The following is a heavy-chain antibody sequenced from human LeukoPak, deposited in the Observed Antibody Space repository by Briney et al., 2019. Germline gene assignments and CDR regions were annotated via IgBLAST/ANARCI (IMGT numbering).Heavy chain of an antibody. D-gene: IGHD3-16*01. CDR3: TREPEGDGDYFDN. V-gene: IGHV4-59*01. J-gene: IGHJ4*02. CDR2: IYYAGST. Sequence: PSETLSLTCTVSGGSISSDYWSWIRQPPGKGLEWIGNIYYAGSTNYNPSLKSRVTISLDTSKNQFSLKLSSVTAADTAVYYCTREPEGDGDYFDNWGQGTLVTVSS. CDR1: GGSISSDY.